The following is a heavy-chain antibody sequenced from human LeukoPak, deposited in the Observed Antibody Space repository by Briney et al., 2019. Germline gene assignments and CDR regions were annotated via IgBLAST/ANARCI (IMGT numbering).Heavy chain of an antibody. D-gene: IGHD6-6*01. CDR3: ARPPTARANDAYDI. Sequence: ASVKVSCKASGYMFTSYVMHWVRQAPGQRLEWMGWINAGNGNTKYSERFQGRVTITRDTSASTVYMELSSLRSEDTAVYYCARPPTARANDAYDIWGQGTMVTVSS. V-gene: IGHV1-3*01. J-gene: IGHJ3*02. CDR2: INAGNGNT. CDR1: GYMFTSYV.